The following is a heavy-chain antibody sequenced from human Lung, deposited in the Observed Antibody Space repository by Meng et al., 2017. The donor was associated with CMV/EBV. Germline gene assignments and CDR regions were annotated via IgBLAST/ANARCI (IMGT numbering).Heavy chain of an antibody. D-gene: IGHD6-6*01. J-gene: IGHJ4*02. V-gene: IGHV1-18*01. CDR2: ISVYTDNT. CDR3: ARDSPSLYSSSPGIAF. Sequence: ASVKVSXKTSGYTFTSYGISWVRQAPGQGLEWMGWISVYTDNTSSAQKYQGRLTMTTDTSTSTAYMEVRSLRSDDTAVYYCARDSPSLYSSSPGIAFWGQGTLVTVSS. CDR1: GYTFTSYG.